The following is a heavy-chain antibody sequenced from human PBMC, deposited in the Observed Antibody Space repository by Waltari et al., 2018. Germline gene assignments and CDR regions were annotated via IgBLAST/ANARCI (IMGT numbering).Heavy chain of an antibody. CDR1: VVSITTNRHY. CDR2: ISYNGAT. V-gene: IGHV4-39*01. Sequence: QLQLQESGPGLVKPSETLSLTCSVSVVSITTNRHYWGWIRQPPGQGLEWIGTISYNGATYSSPSLRSRVTIFRYTSKNQLSLKLGSVTAADTAFYYCATYIGASLGTAAFDVWGQGTMVTVSS. J-gene: IGHJ3*01. CDR3: ATYIGASLGTAAFDV. D-gene: IGHD5-12*01.